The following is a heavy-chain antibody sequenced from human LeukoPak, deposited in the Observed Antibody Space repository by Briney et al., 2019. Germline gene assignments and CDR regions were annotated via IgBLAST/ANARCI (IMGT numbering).Heavy chain of an antibody. CDR2: IRYDGGNK. CDR3: AKGRGWEPRYYYYYMDV. V-gene: IGHV3-30*02. Sequence: PGGSLRLSCAASGFTFSSYGMHWVRQAPGKGLEWVAFIRYDGGNKYYADSVKGRFTLSRDNSKNTLYLQMNSLRAEDTAVYYCAKGRGWEPRYYYYYMDVWGKGTTVTISS. CDR1: GFTFSSYG. D-gene: IGHD1-26*01. J-gene: IGHJ6*03.